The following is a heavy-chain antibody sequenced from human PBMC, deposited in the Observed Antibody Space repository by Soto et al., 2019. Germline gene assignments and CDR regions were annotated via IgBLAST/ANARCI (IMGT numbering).Heavy chain of an antibody. D-gene: IGHD3-10*01. V-gene: IGHV1-69*13. J-gene: IGHJ6*02. CDR1: GGTFSSYA. Sequence: ASVKVSCKASGGTFSSYAISWVRQAPGQGLEWMGGIIPIFGTANYAQKFQGRVTITADESTSTAYMELSSLRSEDTAVYYCARSYYGSGPPNYYYYGMDVWGQGTTVTVSS. CDR2: IIPIFGTA. CDR3: ARSYYGSGPPNYYYYGMDV.